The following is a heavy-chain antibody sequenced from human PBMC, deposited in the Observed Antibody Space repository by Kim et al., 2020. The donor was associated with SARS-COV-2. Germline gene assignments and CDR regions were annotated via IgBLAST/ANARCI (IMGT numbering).Heavy chain of an antibody. Sequence: SETLSHTCTVSGGSISSSSYYWGWIRQPPGKGLEWIGSIYYSGSTYYNPSLKSRVTISVDTSKNQFSLKLSSVTAADTAVYYCARRGNYYDSSGLDWGQG. CDR2: IYYSGST. J-gene: IGHJ1*01. V-gene: IGHV4-39*01. CDR3: ARRGNYYDSSGLD. CDR1: GGSISSSSYY. D-gene: IGHD3-22*01.